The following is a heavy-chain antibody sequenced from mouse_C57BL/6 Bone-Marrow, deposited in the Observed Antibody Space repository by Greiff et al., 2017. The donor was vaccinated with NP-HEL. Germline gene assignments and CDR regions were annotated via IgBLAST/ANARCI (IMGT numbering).Heavy chain of an antibody. D-gene: IGHD1-1*01. CDR3: TREIYYYGSSYPSYWYFDV. V-gene: IGHV5-9-1*02. J-gene: IGHJ1*03. CDR1: GFTFSSYA. Sequence: EVQLVESGEGLVKPGGSLKLSCAASGFTFSSYAMSWVRQTPEKRLEWVAYISSGGDYIYYADTVKGRFTISRDNARNTLYLQMSSLKSEDTAMYYCTREIYYYGSSYPSYWYFDVWGTGTTVTVSS. CDR2: ISSGGDYI.